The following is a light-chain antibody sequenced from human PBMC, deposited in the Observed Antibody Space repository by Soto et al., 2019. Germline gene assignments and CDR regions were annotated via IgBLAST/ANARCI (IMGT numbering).Light chain of an antibody. V-gene: IGKV2-28*01. CDR3: VQALHIPLN. J-gene: IGKJ4*01. CDR2: LAS. CDR1: QSLLHTNGYNH. Sequence: DIVMTQSPLSLPVPPGEPASISCRSRQSLLHTNGYNHLDWYVQKPGQSPQVLIVLASTRDSGVPHRFSGRGSGTDSTLEISRVEAEDVGVYYCVQALHIPLNFGGGTKVEIK.